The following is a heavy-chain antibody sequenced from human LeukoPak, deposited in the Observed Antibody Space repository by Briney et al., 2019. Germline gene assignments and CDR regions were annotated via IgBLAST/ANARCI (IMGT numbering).Heavy chain of an antibody. CDR2: INDSSST. J-gene: IGHJ4*02. CDR1: GGSISSSNYY. V-gene: IGHV4-39*01. D-gene: IGHD2-2*01. Sequence: PSGTLSLTCTVSGGSISSSNYYWGWNRQPPGKGLVYIGSINDSSSTYSNPSLKSRVTISVYASESQFSLKLNSVTAADTAVYYCARTSPYHNWGEGTLV. CDR3: ARTSPYHN.